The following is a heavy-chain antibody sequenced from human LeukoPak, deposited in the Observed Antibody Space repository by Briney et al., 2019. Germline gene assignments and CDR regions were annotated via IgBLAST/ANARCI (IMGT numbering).Heavy chain of an antibody. V-gene: IGHV4-59*08. CDR1: GGSISSYY. CDR3: ARGGDYGDYVQINAFDI. D-gene: IGHD4-17*01. J-gene: IGHJ3*02. CDR2: IYYSGST. Sequence: SETLSLTCTVSGGSISSYYWSWIRQPPGKGLEWIGYIYYSGSTNYSPSLKSRVTISVDTSKNQFSLKLSSVTAADTAVYYCARGGDYGDYVQINAFDIWGQGTMVTVSS.